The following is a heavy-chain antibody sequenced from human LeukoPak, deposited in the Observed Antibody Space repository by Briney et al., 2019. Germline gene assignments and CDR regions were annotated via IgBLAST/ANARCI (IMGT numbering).Heavy chain of an antibody. CDR2: INPSGGST. D-gene: IGHD3-10*01. Sequence: ASVKVSCKASGYTFTSYYMHWVRQAPGQGLEWMGLINPSGGSTSYAQKFQGRVTMTRDTSTSTVYMELSSLRSEDTAVYYCARDLSTFQPIRALGSGWGQGTLVTVSS. J-gene: IGHJ4*02. V-gene: IGHV1-46*01. CDR3: ARDLSTFQPIRALGSG. CDR1: GYTFTSYY.